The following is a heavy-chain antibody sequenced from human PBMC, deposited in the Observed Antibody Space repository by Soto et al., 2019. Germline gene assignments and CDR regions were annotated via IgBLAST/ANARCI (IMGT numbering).Heavy chain of an antibody. CDR2: IIPILGIA. CDR3: ARKVAVTLAAFDI. J-gene: IGHJ3*02. V-gene: IGHV1-69*02. Sequence: QVQLVQSGAEVKKPGSSVKVSCKASGGTFSSYTISWVRQAPGQGLEGMGRIIPILGIANYAQKFQGRVTITADKSTSTAYMELSSLRSEDTAVYYCARKVAVTLAAFDIWGQGTMVTVSS. D-gene: IGHD4-17*01. CDR1: GGTFSSYT.